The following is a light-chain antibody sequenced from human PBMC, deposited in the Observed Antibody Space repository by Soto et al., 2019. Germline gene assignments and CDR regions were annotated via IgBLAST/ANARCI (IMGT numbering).Light chain of an antibody. V-gene: IGLV1-44*01. CDR2: STN. Sequence: QSVLTQPPSASGTPGQRVTISCSGSSSNIGSNSANWYQQLPGTAPKLVMYSTNQRPSGVPDRFSGSKSGTSASLAISDLQYEDEADYYCAAWDDTLNGHVVFGGGTKLTVL. J-gene: IGLJ2*01. CDR1: SSNIGSNS. CDR3: AAWDDTLNGHVV.